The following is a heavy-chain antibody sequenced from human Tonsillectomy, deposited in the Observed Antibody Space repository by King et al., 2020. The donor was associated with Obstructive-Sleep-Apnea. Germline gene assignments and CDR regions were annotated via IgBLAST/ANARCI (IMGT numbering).Heavy chain of an antibody. J-gene: IGHJ4*02. D-gene: IGHD6-13*01. CDR1: GFTFSGYS. Sequence: VQLVESGGGLVKPGGSLRLSCAASGFTFSGYSMNWVRQAPGKVLEWVSSISSSGSYKYYADSVKGRFTISRDNAKNSLYLQMDSLRAEDTAVYYCARMWSAAAGYFDYWGQGTLVTVSS. CDR2: ISSSGSYK. CDR3: ARMWSAAAGYFDY. V-gene: IGHV3-21*01.